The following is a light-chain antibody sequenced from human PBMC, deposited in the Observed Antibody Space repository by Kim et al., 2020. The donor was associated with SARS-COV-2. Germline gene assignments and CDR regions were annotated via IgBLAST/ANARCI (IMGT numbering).Light chain of an antibody. V-gene: IGLV2-14*03. CDR2: DVT. Sequence: QSFTISCTGTSSDVGSYNYVSLYQQHPGKAPKLIIDDVTNRPAGVSDRFSGAKSGNTASLTISGLQIDDEADYYCVSYTSSITLVFGGGTQLTVL. CDR3: VSYTSSITLV. J-gene: IGLJ2*01. CDR1: SSDVGSYNY.